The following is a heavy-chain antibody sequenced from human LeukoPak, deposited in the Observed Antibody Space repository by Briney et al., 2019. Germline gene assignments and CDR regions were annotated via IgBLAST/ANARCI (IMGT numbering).Heavy chain of an antibody. J-gene: IGHJ4*02. CDR3: ARVKGGSYYGTAEGFDY. Sequence: GGSLRLSCAASGFTFSSYSMNWVRQGPGKGLVWVSRINSDGSSTNYADSVKGRFTVSRDNAKKTPYLQMNSLRAEDTAVYYCARVKGGSYYGTAEGFDYWGQGTLVTVSS. CDR2: INSDGSST. D-gene: IGHD1-26*01. V-gene: IGHV3-74*01. CDR1: GFTFSSYS.